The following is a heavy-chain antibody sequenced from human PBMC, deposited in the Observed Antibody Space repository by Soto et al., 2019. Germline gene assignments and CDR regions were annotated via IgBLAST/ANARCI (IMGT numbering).Heavy chain of an antibody. CDR3: AKCGVVVVAAADIDY. D-gene: IGHD2-15*01. CDR2: ISGSGGST. CDR1: GFTFSNYA. V-gene: IGHV3-23*01. J-gene: IGHJ4*02. Sequence: GGSLRLSCAASGFTFSNYAMSWVRQAPGKGLEWVSTISGSGGSTYYADSVKGRFTISRDNSKNTLYLQMNSLRAEDTAVYYCAKCGVVVVAAADIDYWGQGTLVTVSS.